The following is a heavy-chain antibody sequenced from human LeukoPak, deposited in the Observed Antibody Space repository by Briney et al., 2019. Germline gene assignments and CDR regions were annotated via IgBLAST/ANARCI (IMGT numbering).Heavy chain of an antibody. Sequence: TSETLSLTCTVSRGSISNYYWGWIRQPPGKGLEWIGFSSYSGSTNYNPSLKSRVTISVDTSKNQFSLKLTSVTAADTAVYYCARDGPGDVGFDYWGQGTLVTVSS. J-gene: IGHJ4*02. V-gene: IGHV4-59*01. CDR3: ARDGPGDVGFDY. CDR2: SSYSGST. D-gene: IGHD7-27*01. CDR1: RGSISNYY.